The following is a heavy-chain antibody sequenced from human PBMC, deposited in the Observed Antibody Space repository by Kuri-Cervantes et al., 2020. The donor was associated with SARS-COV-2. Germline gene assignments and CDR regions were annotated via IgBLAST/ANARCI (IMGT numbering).Heavy chain of an antibody. D-gene: IGHD2-15*01. CDR2: IRYDGSNK. Sequence: GGSLRLSCAASGFTFSSYGMHWVRQAPGKGLERVAFIRYDGSNKYYADSVKGRFTISRDNSKNTLYLQMNSLRAEDTAVYYCAKVGAGYCSGGSCDSVVVDWGQGTLVTVSS. V-gene: IGHV3-30*02. J-gene: IGHJ4*02. CDR1: GFTFSSYG. CDR3: AKVGAGYCSGGSCDSVVVD.